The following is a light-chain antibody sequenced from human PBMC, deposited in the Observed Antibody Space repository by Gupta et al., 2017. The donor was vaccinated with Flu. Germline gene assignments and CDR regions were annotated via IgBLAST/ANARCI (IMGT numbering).Light chain of an antibody. CDR3: QQSYSTPPWT. CDR2: AAS. J-gene: IGKJ1*01. CDR1: QSISSY. Sequence: DIQMSQSTSSLSASVGARVTITCRASQSISSYLNCYQQKPGKAPKLLIYAASSLQSGGPSRFSGSGCGTDFTLIIISLQPEDFSTDYCQQSYSTPPWTFGQGTKVEIK. V-gene: IGKV1-39*01.